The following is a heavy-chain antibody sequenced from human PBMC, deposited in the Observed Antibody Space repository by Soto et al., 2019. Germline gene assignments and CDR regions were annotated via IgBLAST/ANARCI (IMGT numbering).Heavy chain of an antibody. D-gene: IGHD2-15*01. J-gene: IGHJ1*01. CDR2: IYYSGST. CDR1: GGSVSSGSYY. CDR3: ARDGIGLEYFQH. Sequence: ASETLSLTCTVSGGSVSSGSYYWSWIRQPPGKGLEWIGYIYYSGSTNYNPSLKSRVTISVDTSKNQFSLKLSSVTAADTAVYYCARDGIGLEYFQHWGQGTLVTVSS. V-gene: IGHV4-61*01.